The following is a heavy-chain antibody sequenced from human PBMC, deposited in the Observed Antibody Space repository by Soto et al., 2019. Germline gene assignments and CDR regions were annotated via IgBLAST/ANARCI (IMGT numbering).Heavy chain of an antibody. CDR3: ATTVRIASRPVYFDF. CDR2: ISYSGST. J-gene: IGHJ4*02. Sequence: PSETLSLTCTVSSDSMRSYYWSWIRQPPGKRLEWIGYISYSGSTDYNPSLKSRVTISGDTSKNQFSLKVSSVTAADTAVYYCATTVRIASRPVYFDFWGQGILVTVSS. V-gene: IGHV4-59*01. D-gene: IGHD6-6*01. CDR1: SDSMRSYY.